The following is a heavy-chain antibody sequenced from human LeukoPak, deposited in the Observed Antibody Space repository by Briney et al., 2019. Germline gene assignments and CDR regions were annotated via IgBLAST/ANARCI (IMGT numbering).Heavy chain of an antibody. CDR2: IYHNRGT. J-gene: IGHJ4*02. V-gene: IGHV4-59*08. CDR1: GGSISSYY. D-gene: IGHD6-13*01. CDR3: ASLLPSGYSSSWYYFDY. Sequence: SETLSLTCTVSGGSISSYYWNWIRLPPGKGLEWIGYIYHNRGTNYNPSLKSRVTMSLDTSKNQFSLKLSSVTAADTAVYYCASLLPSGYSSSWYYFDYWGQGTLVTVSS.